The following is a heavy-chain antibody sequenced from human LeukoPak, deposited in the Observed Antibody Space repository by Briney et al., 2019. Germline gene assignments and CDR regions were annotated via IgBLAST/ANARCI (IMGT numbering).Heavy chain of an antibody. CDR3: ARDRDYYDSSGYYSRIDAFDI. J-gene: IGHJ3*02. CDR2: IYYSGST. Sequence: SETLSLTCTVSGGSISSYYWSWIRQPPGKGLEWVGYIYYSGSTNYNPSLKSRVTISVDTSKNQFSLKLSSVTAADTAVYYCARDRDYYDSSGYYSRIDAFDIWGQGTMVTVSS. CDR1: GGSISSYY. V-gene: IGHV4-59*01. D-gene: IGHD3-22*01.